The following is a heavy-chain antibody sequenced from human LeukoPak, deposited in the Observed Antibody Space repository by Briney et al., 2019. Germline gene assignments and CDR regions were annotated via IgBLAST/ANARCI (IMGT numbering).Heavy chain of an antibody. Sequence: SETLSLTCTVSGGSISSYYWSWIRQPPGKGLEWIGYIYYSGSTNYNPSLKSRVTISVDTSKNQFSLKLSSVTAADTAVYYCARLGYYDSSGYSHWGQGTLVTVSS. CDR1: GGSISSYY. CDR2: IYYSGST. D-gene: IGHD3-22*01. V-gene: IGHV4-59*08. CDR3: ARLGYYDSSGYSH. J-gene: IGHJ4*02.